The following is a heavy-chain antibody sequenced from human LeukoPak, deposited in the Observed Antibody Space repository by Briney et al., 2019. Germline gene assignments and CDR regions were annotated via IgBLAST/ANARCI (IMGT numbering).Heavy chain of an antibody. Sequence: EAGGPQRLSCGVWGFPLSIYEVKGAPGAPGKARVWVSNIGSSGTYRYYAESVKGRFSIYTDNAKNSVYLQMSSLKAEDTGFYYCALLAAASDFDYWGQGALVTVSS. CDR2: IGSSGTYR. CDR1: GFPLSIYE. J-gene: IGHJ4*02. V-gene: IGHV3-48*03. CDR3: ALLAAASDFDY. D-gene: IGHD6-25*01.